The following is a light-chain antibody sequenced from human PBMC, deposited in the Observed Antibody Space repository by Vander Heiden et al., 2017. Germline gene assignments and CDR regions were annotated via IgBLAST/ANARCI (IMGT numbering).Light chain of an antibody. CDR2: STT. J-gene: IGLJ2*01. CDR1: TGAVPSDYY. CDR3: LLYYGGAVV. V-gene: IGLV7-43*01. Sequence: TVVTHAPSLTLSAGGPVTLTCASSTGAVPSDYYPNWLQQKPGQAPRTLIYSTTHSHSPTPVWCSGSVIGGKAALTRSGVQHEDEAEYHWLLYYGGAVVFGGGTRLTVL.